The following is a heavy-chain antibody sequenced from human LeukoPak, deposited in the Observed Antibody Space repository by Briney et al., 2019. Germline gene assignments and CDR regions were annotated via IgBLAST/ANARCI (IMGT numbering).Heavy chain of an antibody. Sequence: GSLRLSCAASGFTFSTYAMHWVRQAPGQGLEWVAVISYDGSNKYYANSVKGRFTISRDNSKSTLYLQMKSLRAEDTAVYYCARDAYYDILTGYYKSYYFDYWGQGTLVTVSS. CDR1: GFTFSTYA. J-gene: IGHJ4*02. V-gene: IGHV3-30-3*01. D-gene: IGHD3-9*01. CDR3: ARDAYYDILTGYYKSYYFDY. CDR2: ISYDGSNK.